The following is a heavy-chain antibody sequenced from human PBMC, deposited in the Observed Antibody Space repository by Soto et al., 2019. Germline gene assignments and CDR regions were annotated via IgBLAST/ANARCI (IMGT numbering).Heavy chain of an antibody. CDR1: GFSLSTSGVG. Sequence: QITLKESGPTLVKPTQTLSLTCTFSGFSLSTSGVGVGWIRQPPGKALEWLALIYWDDDKRYSPSLKSRLTITKDTSKNQVVLTMTNMDPVDTATYYCAHRGGYCSSTSCWTNWFDPWGQGTLVTVSS. CDR3: AHRGGYCSSTSCWTNWFDP. V-gene: IGHV2-5*02. J-gene: IGHJ5*02. D-gene: IGHD2-2*01. CDR2: IYWDDDK.